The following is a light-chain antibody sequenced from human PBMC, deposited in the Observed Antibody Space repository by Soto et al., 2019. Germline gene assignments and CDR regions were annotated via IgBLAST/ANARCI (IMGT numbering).Light chain of an antibody. Sequence: DLVMTQSPDSLAVSLCERATIHCKSSQNNENYLAWYQQKAGQPPKLIIDWASTRDSGVPDRFSGSGSGTDFTLKISRVEAEDVGIYYCAQGTHWPVTFGQGTKVDIK. J-gene: IGKJ1*01. CDR3: AQGTHWPVT. V-gene: IGKV4-1*01. CDR2: WAS. CDR1: QNNENY.